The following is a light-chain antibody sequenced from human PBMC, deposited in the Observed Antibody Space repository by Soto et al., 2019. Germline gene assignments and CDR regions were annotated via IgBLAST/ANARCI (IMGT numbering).Light chain of an antibody. Sequence: IQMTQSPSSLSASVGDRVTVTCRASQSINIYLNWYQQKPGKAPTLLIYGASSLQSGVPSSFSGGGSRTDFTLTISSLQPEDFATYYCQQSYRSPYTFGQGTKLEIK. V-gene: IGKV1-39*01. CDR1: QSINIY. CDR3: QQSYRSPYT. J-gene: IGKJ2*01. CDR2: GAS.